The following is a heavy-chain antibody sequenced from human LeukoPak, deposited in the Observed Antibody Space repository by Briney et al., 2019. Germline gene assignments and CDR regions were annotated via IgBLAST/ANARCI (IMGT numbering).Heavy chain of an antibody. CDR2: IHFSGST. D-gene: IGHD2-15*01. CDR1: GGCISSYY. J-gene: IGHJ4*02. CDR3: ARGYCSGGSCPNFDY. V-gene: IGHV4-59*01. Sequence: PSETLSLTCTVSGGCISSYYWSWIRQPPGKGLEYIGYIHFSGSTNYNPSLRSRVTISRDTSKNQFSLKLTSVTAADTAVYYCARGYCSGGSCPNFDYWGQGTLVTVSS.